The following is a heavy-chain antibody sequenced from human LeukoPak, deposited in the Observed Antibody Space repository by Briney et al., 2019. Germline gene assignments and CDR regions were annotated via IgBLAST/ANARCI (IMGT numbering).Heavy chain of an antibody. CDR1: GGSISSGGYY. V-gene: IGHV4-31*03. Sequence: SETLSLTCTVSGGSISSGGYYWSWIRQHPGKGLEWIGYIYYSGSTYYNPSLKSRVTLSVDTSKNQFSLKLSSVAAADTAVYYCARGDYNDYWGQGTLVTVSS. CDR2: IYYSGST. CDR3: ARGDYNDY. J-gene: IGHJ4*02.